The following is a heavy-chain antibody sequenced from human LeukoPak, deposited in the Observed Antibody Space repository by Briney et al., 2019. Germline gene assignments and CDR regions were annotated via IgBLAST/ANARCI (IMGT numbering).Heavy chain of an antibody. Sequence: SETLSLTCTVSGGSISSGSYYWSWIRQPAGKGLEWIGRIYTSGSTNYNPSLKSRVTISVDTSKNQFSLKLSSVTAADTAVYYCARVLGRVWGAFDIWGQGTMVTVSS. CDR3: ARVLGRVWGAFDI. D-gene: IGHD3-16*01. V-gene: IGHV4-61*02. CDR1: GGSISSGSYY. CDR2: IYTSGST. J-gene: IGHJ3*02.